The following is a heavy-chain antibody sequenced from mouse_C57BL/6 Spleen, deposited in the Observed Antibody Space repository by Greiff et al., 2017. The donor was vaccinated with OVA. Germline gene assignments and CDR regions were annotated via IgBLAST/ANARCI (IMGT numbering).Heavy chain of an antibody. CDR1: GYTFTSYW. Sequence: QVQLQQPGAELVMPGASVKLSCKASGYTFTSYWMHWVKQRPGQGLEWIGEIDPSDGYTNYNQKFKGKSTLTVDKSSSTAYMQLSSLTSEDSAVYYCARSDYGSSSRFAYWGQGTLVTVSA. V-gene: IGHV1-69*01. CDR3: ARSDYGSSSRFAY. J-gene: IGHJ3*01. CDR2: IDPSDGYT. D-gene: IGHD1-1*01.